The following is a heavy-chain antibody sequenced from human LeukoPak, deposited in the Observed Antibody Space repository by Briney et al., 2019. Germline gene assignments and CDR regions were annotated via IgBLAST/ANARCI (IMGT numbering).Heavy chain of an antibody. Sequence: GGSLRLSCAASDFAFNSFTLNWVRQAPGKGLEWVSSITSSGTYIYYADPVKGRFTISRDNAKNSLYLQMNSLRAEDTAVYYCAELGITMIGGVWGKGTTVTISS. V-gene: IGHV3-21*01. CDR3: AELGITMIGGV. J-gene: IGHJ6*04. CDR2: ITSSGTYI. CDR1: DFAFNSFT. D-gene: IGHD3-10*02.